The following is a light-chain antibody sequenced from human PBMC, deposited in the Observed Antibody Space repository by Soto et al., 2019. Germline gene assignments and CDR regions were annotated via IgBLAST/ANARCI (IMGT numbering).Light chain of an antibody. Sequence: QSVLTQPPSASGTAGQGVTISCSGGDSNIGSNSVYWYQHLPRMAPKLLIYYNNQRPSGVPDRFSGSRSGTSASLAIVGLRSEDEAVYYCAAWAASLSACVFGNGTKLTVL. CDR2: YNN. CDR3: AAWAASLSACV. V-gene: IGLV1-47*02. J-gene: IGLJ1*01. CDR1: DSNIGSNS.